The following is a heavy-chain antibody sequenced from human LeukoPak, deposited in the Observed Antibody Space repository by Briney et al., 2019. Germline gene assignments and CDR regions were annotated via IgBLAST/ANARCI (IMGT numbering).Heavy chain of an antibody. CDR3: AAKSWIQGEDY. CDR2: VYYSGTP. J-gene: IGHJ4*02. Sequence: PSETLSLTCAVSGGSISRSYYYWGWIRQPPGKGLGMIGRVYYSGTPYSNPPLKSRVTISVDTSKNQFSLRLTSVTAADPAVYYCAAKSWIQGEDYWGQGTLVTVSS. V-gene: IGHV4-39*01. CDR1: GGSISRSYYY. D-gene: IGHD5-18*01.